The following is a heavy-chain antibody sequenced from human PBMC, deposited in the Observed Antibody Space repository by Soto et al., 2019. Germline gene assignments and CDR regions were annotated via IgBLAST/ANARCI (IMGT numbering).Heavy chain of an antibody. V-gene: IGHV1-18*01. CDR3: ARSGEHPLDY. J-gene: IGHJ4*02. Sequence: ASVKVSCKTSGYAFPHYVINWVRQAPGHGLEWMGFSTHTGNTNYAQNFQGRVVLTTDTSTSTAYMEVTSLTSDDTAAYYCARSGEHPLDYWGQGTPVTVS. D-gene: IGHD1-26*01. CDR1: GYAFPHYV. CDR2: STHTGNT.